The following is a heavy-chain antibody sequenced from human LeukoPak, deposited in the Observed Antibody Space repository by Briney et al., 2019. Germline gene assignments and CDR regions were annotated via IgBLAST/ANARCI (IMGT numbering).Heavy chain of an antibody. CDR1: GFTFSSYA. CDR2: IIGSGDST. V-gene: IGHV3-23*01. Sequence: PGGSLRLSCAASGFTFSSYAMSWVRQVPGMGLEWVSVIIGSGDSTYYADSVKGRFTISRDNSKNTLYLQMNSLRAEDTAVYYCAKDRIALVGTRPKDYWGQGTPVTVSS. J-gene: IGHJ4*02. CDR3: AKDRIALVGTRPKDY. D-gene: IGHD6-13*01.